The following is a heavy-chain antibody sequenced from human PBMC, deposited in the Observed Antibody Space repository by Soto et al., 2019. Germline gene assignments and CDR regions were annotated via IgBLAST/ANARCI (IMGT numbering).Heavy chain of an antibody. CDR2: IHYSGTT. J-gene: IGHJ4*02. Sequence: SETLSLTCTVSGGSMRNYFWTWIRQPPGKGLEWIGYIHYSGTTSFFPSYNPSLRSRVTISEDTSKNQSSLKLLSVTTADTAVYFCAAGEASSRNLAPYYLDFWGQGTLVTVSS. CDR1: GGSMRNYF. D-gene: IGHD6-13*01. V-gene: IGHV4-59*01. CDR3: AAGEASSRNLAPYYLDF.